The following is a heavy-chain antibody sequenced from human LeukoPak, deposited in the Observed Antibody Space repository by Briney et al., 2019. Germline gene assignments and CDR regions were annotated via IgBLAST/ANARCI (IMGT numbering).Heavy chain of an antibody. D-gene: IGHD5-18*01. CDR2: ISYDGSNK. CDR3: ARGDVDTANYYFDY. J-gene: IGHJ4*02. Sequence: GGSLRLSCAASGFTFSSYAMHWVRQAPGKGLEWVAVISYDGSNKYYADSVKGRFTISRDNSKNTLYLQMNSLRAEDTAVYYCARGDVDTANYYFDYWGQGTLSPSPQ. CDR1: GFTFSSYA. V-gene: IGHV3-30-3*01.